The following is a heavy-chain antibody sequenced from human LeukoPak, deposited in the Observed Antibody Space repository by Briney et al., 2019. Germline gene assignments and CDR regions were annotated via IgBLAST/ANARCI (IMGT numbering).Heavy chain of an antibody. Sequence: PSETLSLTCAVYGGSFIDYSWSWIRQPPGKGLEWIGEIDHSGSTSYNPSLKSRLTISVDTSKKQFSLKLNSVTAADTAVYYCATRLPADYWGQGTLVTVSS. D-gene: IGHD2-2*01. CDR3: ATRLPADY. J-gene: IGHJ4*02. V-gene: IGHV4-34*01. CDR2: IDHSGST. CDR1: GGSFIDYS.